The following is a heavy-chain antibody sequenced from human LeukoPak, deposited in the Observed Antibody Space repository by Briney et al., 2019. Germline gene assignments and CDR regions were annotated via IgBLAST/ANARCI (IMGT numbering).Heavy chain of an antibody. D-gene: IGHD6-19*01. Sequence: GRSLRLSCAGSGFIFNNYAMHWVRQPPGKGLEWVSGISWNSGSIDYADSVKGRFTISRDNAKNSLYLQMNSPRVEDTAFYYCAKDNRRHYTSGPNPDSLHWGQGALVTVSS. CDR2: ISWNSGSI. CDR1: GFIFNNYA. J-gene: IGHJ4*02. CDR3: AKDNRRHYTSGPNPDSLH. V-gene: IGHV3-9*01.